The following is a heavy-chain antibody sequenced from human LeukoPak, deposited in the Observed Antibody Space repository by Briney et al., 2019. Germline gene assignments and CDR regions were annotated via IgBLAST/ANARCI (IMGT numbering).Heavy chain of an antibody. V-gene: IGHV4-34*01. CDR1: GFTFSSYS. J-gene: IGHJ4*02. Sequence: GSLRLSCAASGFTFSSYSMNWVRQPPGKGLEWIGEINHSGSTNYNPSLKSRVTISVDTSKNQFPLKLSSVTAADTAVYYCARGRNFDYWGQGTLVTVSS. CDR3: ARGRNFDY. CDR2: INHSGST.